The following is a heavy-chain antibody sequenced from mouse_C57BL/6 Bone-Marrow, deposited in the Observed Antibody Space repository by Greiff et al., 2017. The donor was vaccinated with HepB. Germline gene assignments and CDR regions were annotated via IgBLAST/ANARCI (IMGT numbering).Heavy chain of an antibody. CDR2: ISYDGSN. CDR1: GYSITSGYY. J-gene: IGHJ1*03. V-gene: IGHV3-6*01. CDR3: ARGPWTVYWYFDV. Sequence: EVKLMESGPGLVKPSQSLSLTCSVTGYSITSGYYWNWIRQFPGNKLEWMGYISYDGSNNYNPSLKNRISITRDTSKNQFFLKLNSVTTEDTATYYCARGPWTVYWYFDVWGTGTTVTVSS.